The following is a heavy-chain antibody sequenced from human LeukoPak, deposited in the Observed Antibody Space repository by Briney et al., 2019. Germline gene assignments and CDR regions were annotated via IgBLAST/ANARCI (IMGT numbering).Heavy chain of an antibody. CDR2: INHSGST. V-gene: IGHV4-34*01. CDR3: ARVSSSWYQYFQH. Sequence: SETLSLTCAVYGGSFSGYYWSWIRQPPGKGLEWIGEINHSGSTNYNPSLKSRVTISVDTSKNRFSLKLSSVTAADTAVYYCARVSSSWYQYFQHWGQGTLVTVSS. D-gene: IGHD6-13*01. J-gene: IGHJ1*01. CDR1: GGSFSGYY.